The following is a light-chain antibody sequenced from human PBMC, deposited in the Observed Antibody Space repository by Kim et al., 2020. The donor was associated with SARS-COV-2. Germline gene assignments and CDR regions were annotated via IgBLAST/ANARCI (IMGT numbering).Light chain of an antibody. CDR3: CSYAGGFTLV. CDR1: SSDVGSYNL. Sequence: GQSITISCTGTSSDVGSYNLVSWYQHHPAKAPKLMIFEVNKRPSGVSNRFSGSKSGNTASLTISGLQAEDEADYYCCSYAGGFTLVFGTGTQLTV. CDR2: EVN. V-gene: IGLV2-23*02. J-gene: IGLJ1*01.